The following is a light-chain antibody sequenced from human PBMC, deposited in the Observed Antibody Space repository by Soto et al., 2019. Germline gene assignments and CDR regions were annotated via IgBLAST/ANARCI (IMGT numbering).Light chain of an antibody. V-gene: IGKV3-15*01. CDR2: GAS. CDR1: QSVSSN. J-gene: IGKJ4*01. CDR3: QPYNDWPLT. Sequence: ETVMTQSPATLSASPGESATLSCGASQSVSSNLGWYQQTPGQASRLLIYGASTRATGVAARFSGTWSGPEFTLTISTPHSEDSAVYYCQPYNDWPLTIGGRTKVKIK.